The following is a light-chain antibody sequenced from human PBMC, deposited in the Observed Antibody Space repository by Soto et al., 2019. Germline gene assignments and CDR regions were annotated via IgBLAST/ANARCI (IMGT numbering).Light chain of an antibody. CDR2: GNT. J-gene: IGLJ1*01. V-gene: IGLV1-40*02. CDR3: QSYDSSLSGYV. Sequence: QSLVTQPPSVSLAPGQRVTISCTGSSSNIGAGHDVHWYHQLSGTAPKLLIYGNTNRASGVPDRFSGSKSGTSASLAITGLQAEDEADYYCQSYDSSLSGYVFGTGTKVTVL. CDR1: SSNIGAGHD.